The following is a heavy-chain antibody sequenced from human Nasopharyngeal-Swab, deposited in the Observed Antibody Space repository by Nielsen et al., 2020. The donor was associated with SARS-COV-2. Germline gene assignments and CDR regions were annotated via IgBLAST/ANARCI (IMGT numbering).Heavy chain of an antibody. CDR1: GFTFSSYG. CDR3: TRDFGMATFDS. J-gene: IGHJ4*02. V-gene: IGHV3-30*03. Sequence: GESLKISCAASGFTFSSYGMHWVRQAPGKGLEWVAVISYDGSNKYYADSVKGRFTISRDNAKNTLYLHMNSLTAEDTAVYYCTRDFGMATFDSWGQGTLVTVSS. CDR2: ISYDGSNK. D-gene: IGHD3-16*01.